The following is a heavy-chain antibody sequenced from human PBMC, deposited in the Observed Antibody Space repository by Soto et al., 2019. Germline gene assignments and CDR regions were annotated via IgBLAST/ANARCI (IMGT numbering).Heavy chain of an antibody. Sequence: LRLSCAASGFTFSSYAMSWVRQAPGKGLEWVSAIGGSGGSTYYADSMKGRFTISRDNSKNTLFLQMNSLRAEDTAVYYCAKDPYYYDTSEMDVWGQGTTVTVSS. CDR2: IGGSGGST. V-gene: IGHV3-23*01. J-gene: IGHJ6*02. D-gene: IGHD3-22*01. CDR1: GFTFSSYA. CDR3: AKDPYYYDTSEMDV.